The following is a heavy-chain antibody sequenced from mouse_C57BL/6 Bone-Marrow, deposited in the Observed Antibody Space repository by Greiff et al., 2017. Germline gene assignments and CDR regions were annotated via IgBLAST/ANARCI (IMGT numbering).Heavy chain of an antibody. CDR2: INPSRGYT. CDR3: ARDGSSDWYFDV. Sequence: QVQLQQSGAELAKPGASVKLSCKASGYTFTSYWMHWVKQRPGQGLEWIGYINPSRGYTKYNQKFKDKATLTADKYSSTAYMQLSSLTYDDSAVYYCARDGSSDWYFDVWGKGTPVTVSS. CDR1: GYTFTSYW. J-gene: IGHJ1*03. D-gene: IGHD1-1*01. V-gene: IGHV1-7*01.